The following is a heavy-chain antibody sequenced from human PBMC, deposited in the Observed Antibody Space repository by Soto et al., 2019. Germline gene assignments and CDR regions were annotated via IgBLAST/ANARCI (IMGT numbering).Heavy chain of an antibody. V-gene: IGHV4-34*01. CDR3: ARGGVMTVTTFGVLHY. CDR2: INHSGST. D-gene: IGHD4-4*01. J-gene: IGHJ4*02. Sequence: SETLSLTCAVYGGSFSGYYWSWIRQPPGKGLEWIGEINHSGSTNYNPSLKSRVTMSVDTSKNQFSLKLSSVTAADTAVYYCARGGVMTVTTFGVLHYWGQGTLVTVSS. CDR1: GGSFSGYY.